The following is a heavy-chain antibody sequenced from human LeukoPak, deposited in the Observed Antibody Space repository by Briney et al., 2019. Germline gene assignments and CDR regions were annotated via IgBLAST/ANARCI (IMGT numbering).Heavy chain of an antibody. V-gene: IGHV3-21*01. CDR2: ISSGSSYI. CDR3: AREALYYFDY. Sequence: GGSLRLSCAASGFIFSSYTMNWVRQAPGKGLEWVSSISSGSSYIYYADSVKGRFTISRDNSKNTLYLQMNSLRAEDTAVYYCAREALYYFDYWGQGTLVTVSS. CDR1: GFIFSSYT. J-gene: IGHJ4*02.